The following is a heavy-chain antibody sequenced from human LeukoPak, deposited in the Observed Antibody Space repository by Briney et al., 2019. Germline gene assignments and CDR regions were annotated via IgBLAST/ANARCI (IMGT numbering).Heavy chain of an antibody. D-gene: IGHD5-12*01. J-gene: IGHJ3*02. V-gene: IGHV3-9*01. Sequence: PGGSLRLSCAASGFTFDDYAMHWVRQAPGKGLEWVSGISWNSGSIGYADSVKGRFTISRDNAKNSLYLQMNSLRAEDTALYYCAKDAIAGMATITVSAFDIWGQGTMVTVSS. CDR1: GFTFDDYA. CDR3: AKDAIAGMATITVSAFDI. CDR2: ISWNSGSI.